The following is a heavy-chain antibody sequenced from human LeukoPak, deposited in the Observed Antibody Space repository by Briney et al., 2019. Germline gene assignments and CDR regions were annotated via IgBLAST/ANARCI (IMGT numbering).Heavy chain of an antibody. CDR2: ISSRSSDT. V-gene: IGHV3-21*05. J-gene: IGHJ6*02. Sequence: PGGSLRLSCAAYGFTFSRYSMNWVRQAPGKGLEWVSHISSRSSDTYYADSVKGRFTISRDNAKNSLYLQMNSLRAEDTAVYYCARGSGSYSGGMDVWGQGTTVTVSS. CDR3: ARGSGSYSGGMDV. D-gene: IGHD3-10*01. CDR1: GFTFSRYS.